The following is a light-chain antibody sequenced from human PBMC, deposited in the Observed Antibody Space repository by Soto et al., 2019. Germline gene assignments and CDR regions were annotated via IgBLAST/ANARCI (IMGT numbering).Light chain of an antibody. V-gene: IGKV3-11*01. Sequence: EIVLTQSPATLALSPGERATLSCRASQSVSTYLAWYQQKAGQAPKLLIYDASNRATGIPARFSGSWSGTDFTLPISSLQPEDFAVYYCQQSHDWLTFGGGTKVEIK. CDR1: QSVSTY. CDR2: DAS. CDR3: QQSHDWLT. J-gene: IGKJ4*01.